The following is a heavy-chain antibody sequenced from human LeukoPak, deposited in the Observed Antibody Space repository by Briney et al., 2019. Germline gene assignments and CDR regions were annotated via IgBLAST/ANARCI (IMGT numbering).Heavy chain of an antibody. V-gene: IGHV3-15*01. D-gene: IGHD1-26*01. Sequence: GGSLRLSCAASGFTFSNAWMSWVRQAPGKGLEWVGRIKSKTDGGTTDYAAPVKGRFTISRDDSKNTLYLQMNSLKTEDTAVYYCKALDSGSPGAFDIWGQGTMVTVSS. CDR2: IKSKTDGGTT. CDR1: GFTFSNAW. CDR3: KALDSGSPGAFDI. J-gene: IGHJ3*02.